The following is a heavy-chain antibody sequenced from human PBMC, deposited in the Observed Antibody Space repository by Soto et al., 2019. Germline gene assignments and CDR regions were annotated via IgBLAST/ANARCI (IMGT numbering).Heavy chain of an antibody. CDR2: IIPIFGTA. V-gene: IGHV1-69*12. J-gene: IGHJ6*02. D-gene: IGHD1-26*01. Sequence: QVQLVQSGAEVKKPGSSVKVSCKASGGTFSSYAISWVRQAPGQGLEWMGGIIPIFGTADYAQKCQGRVTTTADESTSTAYMELSSLRSEDTAVYYCASHSGSSPEGRYYYGMDVWGQGTTVTVSS. CDR1: GGTFSSYA. CDR3: ASHSGSSPEGRYYYGMDV.